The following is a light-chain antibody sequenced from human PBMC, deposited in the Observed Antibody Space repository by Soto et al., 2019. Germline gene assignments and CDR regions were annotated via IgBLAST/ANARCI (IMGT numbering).Light chain of an antibody. Sequence: ENVLTQSPATLSLSPGEGATLSCRASQSINTYLAWYQQKPGQAPRLLIYDASKRATGIPARFSGSGSGTNFTLTISSLEPEDFAVYYCQQRSNIFGPGTKVDIK. CDR1: QSINTY. CDR3: QQRSNI. V-gene: IGKV3-11*01. J-gene: IGKJ3*01. CDR2: DAS.